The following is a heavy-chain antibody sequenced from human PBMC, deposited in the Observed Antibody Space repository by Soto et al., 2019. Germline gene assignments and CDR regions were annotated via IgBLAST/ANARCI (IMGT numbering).Heavy chain of an antibody. V-gene: IGHV1-69*01. Sequence: QVQLVQSGAEVKKPGSSVKVSCKASGGTFSSYAISWVRQAPGQGLEWMGGIIPIFGTANYAQKFQGRVAITGDESTSTAYMELSSLRSEDKGVYYCARAASIAAAGRYYYYGMDVWGQGTTVTVSS. CDR2: IIPIFGTA. D-gene: IGHD6-13*01. CDR1: GGTFSSYA. CDR3: ARAASIAAAGRYYYYGMDV. J-gene: IGHJ6*02.